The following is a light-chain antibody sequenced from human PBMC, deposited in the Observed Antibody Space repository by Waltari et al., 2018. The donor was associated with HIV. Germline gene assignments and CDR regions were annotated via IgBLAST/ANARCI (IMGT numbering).Light chain of an antibody. J-gene: IGLJ2*01. V-gene: IGLV2-8*01. Sequence: QSDLTQPPSASGSPGPSVPISCTGPTSDVGGFTPVSWFHQHPGKAPKHMIYEVSKRPSGVPDRFSGSKSGNTASLTVSGLQAEDEADYYCSSYAGSNNSVVFGGGTKLTVL. CDR3: SSYAGSNNSVV. CDR1: TSDVGGFTP. CDR2: EVS.